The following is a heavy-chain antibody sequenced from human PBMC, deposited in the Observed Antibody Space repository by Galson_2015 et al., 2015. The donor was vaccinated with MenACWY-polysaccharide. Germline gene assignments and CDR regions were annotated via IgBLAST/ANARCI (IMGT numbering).Heavy chain of an antibody. Sequence: SLRLSCAASGFSFRSYGMHWVRQAPGKGLEWVAVMSYDGSNKYYIDSVRGRFTISKDNSKNTLYLQMDSLRIEDTAEYYCAKGAADSDYWGQGTLVTVSS. CDR2: MSYDGSNK. CDR1: GFSFRSYG. J-gene: IGHJ4*02. D-gene: IGHD2-15*01. V-gene: IGHV3-30*18. CDR3: AKGAADSDY.